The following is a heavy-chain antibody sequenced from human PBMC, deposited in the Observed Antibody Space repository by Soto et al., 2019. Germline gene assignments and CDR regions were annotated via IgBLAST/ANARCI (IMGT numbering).Heavy chain of an antibody. CDR3: ARGLDIVVVPAAQTNFDY. Sequence: GASVKVSCKASGYTFTGYYMHWVRQAPGQGLEWMGWINPNSGGTNYAQKFQGWVTMTRDTSISTAYMELSRLRSDDTAVYYCARGLDIVVVPAAQTNFDYWGQGTLVTVSS. CDR2: INPNSGGT. D-gene: IGHD2-2*01. V-gene: IGHV1-2*04. CDR1: GYTFTGYY. J-gene: IGHJ4*02.